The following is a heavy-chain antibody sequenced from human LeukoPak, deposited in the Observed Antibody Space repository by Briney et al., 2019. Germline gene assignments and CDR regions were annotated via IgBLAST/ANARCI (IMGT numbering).Heavy chain of an antibody. CDR2: INHSGST. D-gene: IGHD3-16*01. CDR3: AREEYYDYVWGTNREFDY. J-gene: IGHJ4*02. V-gene: IGHV4-34*01. CDR1: GGSFSGYY. Sequence: SETLSLTCAVYGGSFSGYYWSWIRQPPGKGLEWIGEINHSGSTNYNPSLKSRVTISVDTSKNQFSLKLSSVTAADTAVYYCAREEYYDYVWGTNREFDYWGQGTLVTVSS.